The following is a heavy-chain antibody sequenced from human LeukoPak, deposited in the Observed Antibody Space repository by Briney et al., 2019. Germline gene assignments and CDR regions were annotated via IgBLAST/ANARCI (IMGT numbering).Heavy chain of an antibody. D-gene: IGHD5-18*01. CDR1: GFTFSSSA. CDR2: ISGSGGST. Sequence: GSLLLSCAASGFTFSSSAMNWIRQAPGKGLEWVAAISGSGGSTYYADSVKGRFTISRDNSKNTLYLQMNSLRAEATAVYYCAKRGAYSPPYWDQGTLVTVSS. V-gene: IGHV3-23*01. J-gene: IGHJ4*02. CDR3: AKRGAYSPPY.